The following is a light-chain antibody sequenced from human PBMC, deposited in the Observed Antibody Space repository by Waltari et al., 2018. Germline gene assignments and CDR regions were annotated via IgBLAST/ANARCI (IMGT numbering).Light chain of an antibody. V-gene: IGLV2-14*03. CDR1: SSDVGGYDY. CDR3: GSYTSSTTLA. CDR2: DFS. Sequence: QSALTQPASVSGSPGQSITISCTGTSSDVGGYDYVSWYQQHPGKAPKFILYDFSNGPFEFSLRFSGSKSGNRASLTFSGLQADDEAEYYCGSYTSSTTLAFGTGTKVTVL. J-gene: IGLJ1*01.